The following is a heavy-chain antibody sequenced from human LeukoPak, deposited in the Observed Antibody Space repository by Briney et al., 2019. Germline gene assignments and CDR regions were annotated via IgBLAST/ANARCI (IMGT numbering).Heavy chain of an antibody. CDR3: ARGGIRGGTYYYYMDV. CDR1: GFTFSSYS. Sequence: GGSLRLSCAASGFTFSSYSMNWVRQAPGKGLEWVSYISSSSSTIYYADSVKGRFTISRDNAKNSLYLQMNSLRAEDTAVYYCARGGIRGGTYYYYMDVWGKGTTVTISS. CDR2: ISSSSSTI. V-gene: IGHV3-48*01. J-gene: IGHJ6*03. D-gene: IGHD3-10*01.